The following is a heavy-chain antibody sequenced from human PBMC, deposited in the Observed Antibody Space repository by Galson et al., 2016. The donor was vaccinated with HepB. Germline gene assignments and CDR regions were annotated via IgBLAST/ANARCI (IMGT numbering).Heavy chain of an antibody. CDR2: FNSVGTSI. CDR1: GFTVSDYW. J-gene: IGHJ6*02. CDR3: TRGHCTGGYCQYFSAMDV. V-gene: IGHV3-74*01. Sequence: SLRLSCAASGFTVSDYWMHWVREVPGKGLVWVSRFNSVGTSISYADSVRGRFTISRDDAKNALLLEMTSLRAEDTAVYYCTRGHCTGGYCQYFSAMDVWGQGTTVTVSS. D-gene: IGHD2-8*02.